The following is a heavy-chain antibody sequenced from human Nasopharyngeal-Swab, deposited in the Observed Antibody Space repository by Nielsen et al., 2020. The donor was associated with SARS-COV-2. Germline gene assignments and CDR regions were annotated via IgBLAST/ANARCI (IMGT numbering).Heavy chain of an antibody. CDR2: IYSGGSST. V-gene: IGHV3-23*03. J-gene: IGHJ4*02. CDR3: AKNGDYGDYGRYFDY. D-gene: IGHD4-17*01. Sequence: GGSLRLCCAASGFTFSSYAMSWVRQAPGKGLEWVSVIYSGGSSTYYADSVKGRFTISRDNSKNTLYLQMNSLRAEDTAVYYCAKNGDYGDYGRYFDYWGQGTLVTVSS. CDR1: GFTFSSYA.